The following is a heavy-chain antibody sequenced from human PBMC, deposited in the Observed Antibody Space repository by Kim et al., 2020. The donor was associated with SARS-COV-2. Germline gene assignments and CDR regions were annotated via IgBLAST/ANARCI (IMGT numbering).Heavy chain of an antibody. CDR2: ISSGSTTI. CDR1: GFTFSSFA. D-gene: IGHD3-10*01. V-gene: IGHV3-48*04. Sequence: GGSLRLSCEASGFTFSSFAMNWVRQAPGKGLEWVSYISSGSTTIYYAGSVRGRFTISRDDAKNALYLQMNSLRAEDSAVYYCARATSYYGSGSREDFDYWGQGTLVTVSS. CDR3: ARATSYYGSGSREDFDY. J-gene: IGHJ4*02.